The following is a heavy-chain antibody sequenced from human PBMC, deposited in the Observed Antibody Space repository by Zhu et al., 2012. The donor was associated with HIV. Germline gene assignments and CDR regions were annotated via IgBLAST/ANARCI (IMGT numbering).Heavy chain of an antibody. D-gene: IGHD2-15*01. CDR3: ARRSGGSWGY. CDR1: GGPFSGYY. J-gene: IGHJ4*02. V-gene: IGHV4-34*01. CDR2: INESGNT. Sequence: QVHLQQWGAGLLKPSETLSLTCAVYGGPFSGYYWSWIRQPPGKGLEWIGEINESGNTNYNPSLKSRVTILVDTSKNQFSLKLTSVTAADTAVYYCARRSGGSWGYWGQGTLVTVSS.